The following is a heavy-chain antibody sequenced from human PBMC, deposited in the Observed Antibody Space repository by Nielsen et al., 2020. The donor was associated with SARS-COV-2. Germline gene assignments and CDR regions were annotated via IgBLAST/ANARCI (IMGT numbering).Heavy chain of an antibody. Sequence: SETLSLTCTVSGGSISSGGYYWSWIRQHPGKGLEWIGYIYYSGSTYYNPSLKSRVTISVDTSKNQFSLKLSSVTAADTAVYYCAREYVGHYYYYYMDVWGKGTTVTVSS. CDR2: IYYSGST. CDR1: GGSISSGGYY. CDR3: AREYVGHYYYYYMDV. J-gene: IGHJ6*03. V-gene: IGHV4-31*03. D-gene: IGHD1-26*01.